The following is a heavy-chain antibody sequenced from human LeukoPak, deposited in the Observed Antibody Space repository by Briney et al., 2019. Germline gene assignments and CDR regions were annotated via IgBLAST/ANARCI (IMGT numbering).Heavy chain of an antibody. Sequence: GGSLRLSCAASGFTFSSYGMHWVRQAPGKGLEWVAVIWYDGSNKYYADSVKGRFTISRDNSKNTLYLQMNSLRAEDTAVYYCAKDGNSGYDYYYYGMDVWGKGTTVTVSS. J-gene: IGHJ6*04. D-gene: IGHD5-12*01. V-gene: IGHV3-30*02. CDR1: GFTFSSYG. CDR2: IWYDGSNK. CDR3: AKDGNSGYDYYYYGMDV.